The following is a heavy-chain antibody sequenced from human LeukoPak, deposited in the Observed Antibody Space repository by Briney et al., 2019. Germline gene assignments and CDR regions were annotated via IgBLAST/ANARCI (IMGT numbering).Heavy chain of an antibody. CDR1: GFTFSSYP. Sequence: PGGSLRLSCAASGFTFSSYPMSWVRQAPGKGLEWVSTIRGSGGRADYADSVKGRFTISRDDSKNTLFLQMDSLRAEDTAVYFCAKDLLPTWGHTTKWHFDSWGQGTLVVVSS. J-gene: IGHJ4*02. D-gene: IGHD2-15*01. V-gene: IGHV3-23*01. CDR3: AKDLLPTWGHTTKWHFDS. CDR2: IRGSGGRA.